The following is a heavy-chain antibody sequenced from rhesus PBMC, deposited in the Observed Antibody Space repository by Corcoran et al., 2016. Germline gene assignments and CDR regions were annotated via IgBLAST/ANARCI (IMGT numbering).Heavy chain of an antibody. CDR2: ITYSGNT. V-gene: IGHV4-122*02. CDR1: GGSISSGYYY. J-gene: IGHJ4*01. D-gene: IGHD4-29*01. CDR3: ARGYGSSPFDY. Sequence: QVQLQESGPGLVKPSETLSLTCAVSGGSISSGYYYWSWIRQPPGKGLEWIGYITYSGNTSYNPSLKSRVTISRDTSKNQFSLKLSSVTAADTAVYYCARGYGSSPFDYWGQGVLVTVSS.